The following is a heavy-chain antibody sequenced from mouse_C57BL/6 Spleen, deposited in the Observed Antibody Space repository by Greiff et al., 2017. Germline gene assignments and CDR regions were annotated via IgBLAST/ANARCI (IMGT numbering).Heavy chain of an antibody. CDR3: ALETAQAKTFDY. D-gene: IGHD3-2*02. J-gene: IGHJ2*01. V-gene: IGHV14-3*01. CDR1: GFNIKNTY. CDR2: IDPANGNT. Sequence: EVKLVESVAELVRPGASVKLSCTASGFNIKNTYMHWVKQRPEQGLEWIGRIDPANGNTKYAPKFQGKATITADTSSNTAYLQLSSLTSEDTAIYYCALETAQAKTFDYWGQGTTLTVSS.